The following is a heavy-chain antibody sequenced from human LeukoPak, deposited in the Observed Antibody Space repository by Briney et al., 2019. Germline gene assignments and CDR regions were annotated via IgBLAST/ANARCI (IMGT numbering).Heavy chain of an antibody. CDR3: AKGTMVRGVIIQRPYYFDY. CDR1: GFTFSSYA. J-gene: IGHJ4*02. D-gene: IGHD3-10*01. V-gene: IGHV3-23*01. Sequence: PGGSLILSCAASGFTFSSYAMSWVRQAPGKGLEWVSAISGSGGSTYYADSVKGRFTISRDNSKNTLYLQMNSLRAEDTAVYYCAKGTMVRGVIIQRPYYFDYWGQGTLVTVSS. CDR2: ISGSGGST.